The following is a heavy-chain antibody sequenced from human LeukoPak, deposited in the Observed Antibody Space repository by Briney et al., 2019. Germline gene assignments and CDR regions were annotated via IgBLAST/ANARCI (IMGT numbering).Heavy chain of an antibody. CDR2: INPNSGGT. Sequence: VASVKVSCKASGYIFTDYYMHWVRQAPGQGLEWMGWINPNSGGTNYAQKFQGRVTMTTDTSISTAYMEVSRLRSDDTAVYYCARVRIGQQLDKYYYYAMDVWGQGTTVTVSS. V-gene: IGHV1-2*02. CDR3: ARVRIGQQLDKYYYYAMDV. D-gene: IGHD6-13*01. CDR1: GYIFTDYY. J-gene: IGHJ6*02.